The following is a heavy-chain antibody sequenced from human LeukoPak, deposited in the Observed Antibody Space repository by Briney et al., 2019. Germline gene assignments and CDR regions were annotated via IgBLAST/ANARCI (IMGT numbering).Heavy chain of an antibody. CDR1: GFTFSSYG. Sequence: GGSLRLSCAASGFTFSSYGMHWVRQAPGKGLEWVAFIRYDGSNKYYADSVKGRFTISRDNSKNTLYLQMNSLRAEGTAVYYCAKVVVVAATGTDYWGQGTLVTVSS. V-gene: IGHV3-30*02. CDR3: AKVVVVAATGTDY. J-gene: IGHJ4*02. CDR2: IRYDGSNK. D-gene: IGHD2-15*01.